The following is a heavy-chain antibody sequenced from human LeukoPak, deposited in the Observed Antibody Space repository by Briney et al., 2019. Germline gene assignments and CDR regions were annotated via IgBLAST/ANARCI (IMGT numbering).Heavy chain of an antibody. CDR3: ARDRGGDGVFDY. V-gene: IGHV3-21*01. CDR1: GFPFSGYS. J-gene: IGHJ4*02. Sequence: PGGSLRLSCAASGFPFSGYSMNWVRQAPGKGLEWVSSISSSSSYIYYADSVKGRFTISRDNAKNSLYLQVNSLRAEDTAVYYCARDRGGDGVFDYWGQGTLVTVAS. CDR2: ISSSSSYI. D-gene: IGHD3-16*01.